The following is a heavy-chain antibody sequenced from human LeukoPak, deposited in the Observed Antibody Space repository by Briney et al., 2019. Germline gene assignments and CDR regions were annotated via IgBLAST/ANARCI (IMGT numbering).Heavy chain of an antibody. J-gene: IGHJ6*02. CDR3: SRRPYYYGMDV. CDR2: IYYSGTT. CDR1: GGSISSSTHY. Sequence: SETLSLTCTVSGGSISSSTHYWGWIRQPPGKGLEWIGRIYYSGTTYYNPSLKDRVTISVDTSKNQFSLRLTSVIAADTAVYFCSRRPYYYGMDVWGQGTTVTVS. V-gene: IGHV4-39*01.